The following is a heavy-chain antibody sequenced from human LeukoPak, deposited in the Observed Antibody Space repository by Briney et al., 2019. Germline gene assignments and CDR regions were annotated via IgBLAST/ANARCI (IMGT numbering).Heavy chain of an antibody. CDR2: ITGSSSAM. CDR3: ASDVVGGTTNY. V-gene: IGHV3-48*01. Sequence: PSGGSLRLSCAASGFTFSSSNMHWVRQAPGEGLEWVSYITGSSSAMYYADSVKGRFTISRDNAKDSLFLQMNSLRAEDTAVYYCASDVVGGTTNYWGQGTLVTVHS. CDR1: GFTFSSSN. J-gene: IGHJ4*02. D-gene: IGHD1-26*01.